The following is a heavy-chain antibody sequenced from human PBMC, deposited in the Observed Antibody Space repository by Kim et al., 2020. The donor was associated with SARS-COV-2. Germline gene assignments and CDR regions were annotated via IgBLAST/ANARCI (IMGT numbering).Heavy chain of an antibody. J-gene: IGHJ5*02. Sequence: ASVKVSCKASGYTFTGYYMHWVRQAPGQGLEWMGRINPNSGGTNYAQKFQGRVTMTRDTSISTAYMELSRLRSDDTAVYYCARAAHSSSSNWFDPWGQGTLVTVSS. CDR3: ARAAHSSSSNWFDP. D-gene: IGHD6-6*01. V-gene: IGHV1-2*06. CDR2: INPNSGGT. CDR1: GYTFTGYY.